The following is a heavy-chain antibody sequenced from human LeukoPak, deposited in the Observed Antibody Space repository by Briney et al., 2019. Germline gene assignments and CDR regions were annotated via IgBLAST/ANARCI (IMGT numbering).Heavy chain of an antibody. D-gene: IGHD1-26*01. CDR2: INPNSGGT. V-gene: IGHV1-2*06. J-gene: IGHJ4*02. CDR1: GYTFTGYY. CDR3: ARGSGSYSPKQYYFDY. Sequence: ASVKVSCKASGYTFTGYYMHWVRQAPGQGLEWMGRINPNSGGTNYAQKFQGRVTMTRDTSISTAYMELSRLRSDDTAVYYCARGSGSYSPKQYYFDYWGQGTLVTVSS.